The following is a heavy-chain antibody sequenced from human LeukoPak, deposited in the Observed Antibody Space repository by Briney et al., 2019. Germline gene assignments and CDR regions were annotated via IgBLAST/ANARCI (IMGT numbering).Heavy chain of an antibody. CDR1: GFTFSSYA. D-gene: IGHD2-2*01. J-gene: IGHJ6*02. CDR3: ARDGCSSTSCYAYYYYYGMDV. CDR2: ISGSGGST. V-gene: IGHV3-23*01. Sequence: GGSLRLSCAASGFTFSSYAMSWVRQAPGKGLEWVSAISGSGGSTYYADSVKGRFTISRDNSKNTLYLQMNSLRAEDTAVYYCARDGCSSTSCYAYYYYYGMDVWGQGTTVTVSS.